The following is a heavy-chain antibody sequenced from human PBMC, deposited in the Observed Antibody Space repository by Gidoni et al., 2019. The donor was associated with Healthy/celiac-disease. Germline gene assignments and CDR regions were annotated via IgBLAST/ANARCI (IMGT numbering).Heavy chain of an antibody. J-gene: IGHJ5*02. D-gene: IGHD1-26*01. Sequence: QVQLQESGPVLVKPSQNLSLTGTVSGGSISSCGYYWSWIRQHPGKGLEWIGYIYYRGSTYYNPSLKSRVTISVDTSKNQFSLKLSSVTAADTAVYYCAGLIVGATNGGYNWFAPWGQGTLVTVSS. CDR2: IYYRGST. V-gene: IGHV4-31*03. CDR3: AGLIVGATNGGYNWFAP. CDR1: GGSISSCGYY.